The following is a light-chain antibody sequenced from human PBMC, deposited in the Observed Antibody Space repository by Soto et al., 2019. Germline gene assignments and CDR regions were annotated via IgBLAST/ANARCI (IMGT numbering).Light chain of an antibody. V-gene: IGLV2-14*03. CDR3: VSFTSSTTYV. J-gene: IGLJ1*01. Sequence: QSVLTQPASVSASPGQSITISCTGTSSDVGGSNFVSWYQQHPGKPPKLIIYDVATRPSGVSSRFSGSKSGSTASLIISRLQTEDEADYSCVSFTSSTTYVFGSGTKLTVL. CDR1: SSDVGGSNF. CDR2: DVA.